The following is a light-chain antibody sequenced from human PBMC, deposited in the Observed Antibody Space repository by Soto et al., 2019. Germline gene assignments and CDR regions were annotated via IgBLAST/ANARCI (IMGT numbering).Light chain of an antibody. CDR2: EVT. J-gene: IGLJ1*01. CDR3: SSYTSSTDYV. V-gene: IGLV2-14*01. CDR1: TSDFGFYNY. Sequence: QSALTQLASVSGSPGQSITISCTGTTSDFGFYNYVSWYQHHPGKAPKLLIYEVTNRHSGVSNRFSGSKSGNTASLTISGLQAEDEADYYCSSYTSSTDYVFGTGTKVTVL.